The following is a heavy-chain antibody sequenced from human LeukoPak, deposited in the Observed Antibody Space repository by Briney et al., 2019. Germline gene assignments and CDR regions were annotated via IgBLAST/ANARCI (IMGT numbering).Heavy chain of an antibody. CDR3: ARRTVTNGWFRIDY. CDR1: GGSISSSSYY. V-gene: IGHV4-39*01. CDR2: IYYSGST. D-gene: IGHD6-19*01. J-gene: IGHJ4*02. Sequence: SETLSLTCTVYGGSISSSSYYWGWIRQPPGKGLEWIGRIYYSGSTYYNPSLKSRVTISVDTSKNQFSLKLSSVTAADTAVYYCARRTVTNGWFRIDYWGQGSLVIVPS.